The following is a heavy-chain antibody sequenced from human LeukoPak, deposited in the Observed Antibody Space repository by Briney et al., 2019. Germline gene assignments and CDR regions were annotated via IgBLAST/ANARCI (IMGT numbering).Heavy chain of an antibody. D-gene: IGHD6-6*01. CDR2: IWYDGSNK. CDR1: GFAFSSYG. J-gene: IGHJ4*02. CDR3: AKGSEYSSSVFDY. Sequence: GRSLRLSCAASGFAFSSYGMRWVRQAPGQGLEWVAVIWYDGSNKYYADSVKGRFTISRDNSKNTLYLQMNSLRAEDTAVYYCAKGSEYSSSVFDYWGQGTLVTVSS. V-gene: IGHV3-33*06.